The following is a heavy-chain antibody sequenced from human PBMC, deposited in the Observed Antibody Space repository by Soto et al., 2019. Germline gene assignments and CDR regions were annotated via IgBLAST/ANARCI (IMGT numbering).Heavy chain of an antibody. V-gene: IGHV5-51*01. D-gene: IGHD1-1*01. CDR1: GDSFTSYW. CDR3: GTIRVSRRGTTYYYHGMGV. J-gene: IGHJ6*02. Sequence: PGESLKISCKASGDSFTSYWIGWVRKMPGKGLEWMGIIYPGDSDTRYSPAFQGQVTISVDKSITTAYLQWNSLKASDTAMYYCGTIRVSRRGTTYYYHGMGVWGQGTTVTVSS. CDR2: IYPGDSDT.